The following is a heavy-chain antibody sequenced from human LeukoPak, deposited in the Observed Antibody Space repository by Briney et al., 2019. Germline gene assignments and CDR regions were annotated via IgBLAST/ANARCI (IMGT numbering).Heavy chain of an antibody. CDR1: GFTFDDYG. D-gene: IGHD6-13*01. V-gene: IGHV3-20*04. CDR2: INWNGGRT. Sequence: GGSLRLSCAASGFTFDDYGMSWVRQGPGKGLEWVSGINWNGGRTGYADSVKGRFTISRDNAKNSLYLQMNSLRAEDTAVYYCARDRIAAAGYYFDYWGQGTLVTVSS. J-gene: IGHJ4*02. CDR3: ARDRIAAAGYYFDY.